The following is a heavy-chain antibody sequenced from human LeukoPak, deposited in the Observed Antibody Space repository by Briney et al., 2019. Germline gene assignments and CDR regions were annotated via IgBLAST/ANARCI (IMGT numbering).Heavy chain of an antibody. CDR2: IYYSGST. V-gene: IGHV4-39*01. J-gene: IGHJ4*02. Sequence: PSETLSLTCTVSGGSISSSSYYWGWIRQPPGKGLEWIGSIYYSGSTYYNPSLKSRVTISVDTSKNQFSLKLSSVTAADTAVYYCASYPSEWYGGRGYWGQGTLVTVSS. CDR3: ASYPSEWYGGRGY. D-gene: IGHD1-26*01. CDR1: GGSISSSSYY.